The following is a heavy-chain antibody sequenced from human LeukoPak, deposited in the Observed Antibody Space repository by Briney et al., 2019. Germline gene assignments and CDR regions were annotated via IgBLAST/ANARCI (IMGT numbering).Heavy chain of an antibody. D-gene: IGHD6-19*01. CDR2: IGRSSSSV. CDR1: KFTFSAYT. CDR3: TREDEQLRWFDP. Sequence: PGGSLRLSCAASKFTFSAYTMNWVRQAPGKGLEWVSSIGRSSSSVFYADSVKGRFTISRDNAKNSLYLQMNSLRAEDTAVYYCTREDEQLRWFDPWGQGTLVTVSS. V-gene: IGHV3-21*01. J-gene: IGHJ5*02.